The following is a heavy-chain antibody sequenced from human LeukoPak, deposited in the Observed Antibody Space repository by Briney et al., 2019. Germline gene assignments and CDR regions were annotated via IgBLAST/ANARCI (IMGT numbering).Heavy chain of an antibody. CDR1: GFTFSNYG. V-gene: IGHV3-30*18. CDR3: AKTRNEGAFDI. Sequence: GGSLSLSCAASGFTFSNYGMHWVRQAPGKGLEWVAVISYDGSNKYYADSVKGRFTISRDKSKNMVYLQMNSLRAEDTAVYYCAKTRNEGAFDIWGQGTMVTVSS. J-gene: IGHJ3*02. CDR2: ISYDGSNK.